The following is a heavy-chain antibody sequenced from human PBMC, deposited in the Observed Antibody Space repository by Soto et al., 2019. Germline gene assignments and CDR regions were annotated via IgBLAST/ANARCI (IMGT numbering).Heavy chain of an antibody. Sequence: QITLKESGPTLVKPTQTLTLTCTFSGFSLSTSGVGVGWIRQPPGKALEWLALIYWDDDKRYSPSLKSRLTITKDTTKNPVVLTMTTMDPVATATYYWARLVGCATGGWFDPWGQGTLVTVSS. D-gene: IGHD2-15*01. CDR2: IYWDDDK. V-gene: IGHV2-5*02. CDR1: GFSLSTSGVG. CDR3: ARLVGCATGGWFDP. J-gene: IGHJ5*02.